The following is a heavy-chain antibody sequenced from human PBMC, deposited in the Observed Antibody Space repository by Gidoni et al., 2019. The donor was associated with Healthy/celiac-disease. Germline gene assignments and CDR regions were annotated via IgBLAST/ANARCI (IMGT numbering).Heavy chain of an antibody. D-gene: IGHD2-15*01. CDR1: GGSFSGYY. J-gene: IGHJ4*02. CDR2: TNHSGST. Sequence: QVQLQQWGAGLLKPSETLSLTCAAHGGSFSGYYWSWIRQPHGKGLEWIGETNHSGSTNYNPSLKSRVTISVDTSKNQFSLKLSSVTAADTAVYYCARGTDVVVVAGYFDFWGQGTLVTVSS. CDR3: ARGTDVVVVAGYFDF. V-gene: IGHV4-34*01.